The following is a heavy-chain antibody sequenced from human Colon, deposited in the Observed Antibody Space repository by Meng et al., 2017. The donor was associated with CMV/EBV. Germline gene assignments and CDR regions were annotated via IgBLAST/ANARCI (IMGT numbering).Heavy chain of an antibody. J-gene: IGHJ4*02. D-gene: IGHD3-3*01. CDR1: GFTFNDFD. CDR2: ISGSGVTT. Sequence: GGSLKISCSASGFTFNDFDMTWVRQAPGKGLEWVSSISGSGVTTYYSDAVKGRFTISRDNSRNTLHLQINSLRADDTAVYYCAKGAGFHDFWSGFAYWGQGAVVTVSS. V-gene: IGHV3-23*01. CDR3: AKGAGFHDFWSGFAY.